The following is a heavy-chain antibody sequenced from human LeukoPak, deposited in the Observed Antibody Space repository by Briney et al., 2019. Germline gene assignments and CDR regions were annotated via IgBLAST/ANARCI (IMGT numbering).Heavy chain of an antibody. J-gene: IGHJ4*01. CDR3: VRDMWGTYYFDY. CDR2: ISISSTYI. V-gene: IGHV3-21*06. CDR1: GFIFSSYT. D-gene: IGHD1-14*01. Sequence: PGGSLRLSCVASGFIFSSYTMNWVRQAPGKGLEWVSSISISSTYINYADPVKGRFTTSRDNAWNSLYLQMDNLRAEDTAVYYCVRDMWGTYYFDYWGHGTVVTVSS.